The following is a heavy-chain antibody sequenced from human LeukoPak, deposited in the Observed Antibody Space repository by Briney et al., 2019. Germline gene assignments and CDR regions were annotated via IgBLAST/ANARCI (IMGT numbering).Heavy chain of an antibody. CDR1: GFTFSSYA. V-gene: IGHV3-64*01. CDR2: ISSNGGST. D-gene: IGHD3-10*01. J-gene: IGHJ4*02. CDR3: ARGPMVRGVIIHFDY. Sequence: GGSLRLSCAASGFTFSSYAVHWVRQAPGKGLEYVSAISSNGGSTYYANSVKGRFTISRDNSKNTLYLQMGSLRAEDMAVYYCARGPMVRGVIIHFDYWGQGTLVTVSS.